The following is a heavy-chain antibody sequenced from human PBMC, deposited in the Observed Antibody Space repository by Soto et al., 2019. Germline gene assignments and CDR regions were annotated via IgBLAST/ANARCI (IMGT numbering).Heavy chain of an antibody. Sequence: GASVKVSCKASGGTFSSYAISWVRQAPGQGLEWMGGIIPIFGTANYAQKFQGRVTITADESTSTAYMELSSLRSEDTAVYYCARGWLQDAFDIWCQATMLTVSS. CDR1: GGTFSSYA. CDR2: IIPIFGTA. J-gene: IGHJ3*02. CDR3: ARGWLQDAFDI. V-gene: IGHV1-69*13. D-gene: IGHD5-12*01.